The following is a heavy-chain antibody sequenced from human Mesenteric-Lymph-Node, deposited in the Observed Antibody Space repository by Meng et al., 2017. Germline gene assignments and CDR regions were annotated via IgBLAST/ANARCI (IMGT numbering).Heavy chain of an antibody. CDR1: GGSISSYY. CDR2: IYYSGST. Sequence: SETLSLTCTVSGGSISSYYWSWIRQPPGKGLEWIGYIYYSGSTNYNPSLKSRVTISVDTSKNQFSLKLSSVTAADTAVYYCARGIAVGADYWGQGTLVTVSS. V-gene: IGHV4-59*01. CDR3: ARGIAVGADY. J-gene: IGHJ4*02. D-gene: IGHD6-19*01.